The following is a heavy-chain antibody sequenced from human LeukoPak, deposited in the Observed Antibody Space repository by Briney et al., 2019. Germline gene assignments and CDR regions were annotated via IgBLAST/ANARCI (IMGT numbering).Heavy chain of an antibody. CDR1: GFTFSRYW. D-gene: IGHD3-9*01. CDR3: ARALTGFIPGN. V-gene: IGHV3-7*03. CDR2: IKQDGSGK. Sequence: GGSLRLSCTASGFTFSRYWMNWVRQAPGKGLEWVANIKQDGSGKYYVDSVEGRFTISRDNARNSLFLQMNSLRAEDTAVYYCARALTGFIPGNWGQGTLVTVSS. J-gene: IGHJ4*02.